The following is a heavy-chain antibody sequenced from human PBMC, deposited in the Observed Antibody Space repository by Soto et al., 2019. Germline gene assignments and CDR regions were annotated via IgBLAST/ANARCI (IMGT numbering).Heavy chain of an antibody. D-gene: IGHD3-10*01. CDR3: EATVGSSATYYSGMDV. V-gene: IGHV5-51*01. Sequence: PGESLKISCKVSGYSFTSYWICVVLQMPGKGLEWPGIIDPGDSDTRYSPSFQGQVTISVDKSITTTYLQWSSLKASDTAMYYCEATVGSSATYYSGMDVWGQGTTVTVSS. CDR2: IDPGDSDT. J-gene: IGHJ6*01. CDR1: GYSFTSYW.